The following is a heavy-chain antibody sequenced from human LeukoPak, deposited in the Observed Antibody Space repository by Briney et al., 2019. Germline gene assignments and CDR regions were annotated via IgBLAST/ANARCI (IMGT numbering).Heavy chain of an antibody. V-gene: IGHV4-34*01. CDR2: NNHSGST. J-gene: IGHJ5*02. CDR3: ASCNYDFWSGYSHWFDP. Sequence: SETLSLTCAVYGGSFSGYYWSLIRQPPGKGLEWIGENNHSGSTNYNPSLKSRVTISVDTSKNQFSLKLSSVTAADTAVYYCASCNYDFWSGYSHWFDPWGQGTLVTVSS. CDR1: GGSFSGYY. D-gene: IGHD3-3*01.